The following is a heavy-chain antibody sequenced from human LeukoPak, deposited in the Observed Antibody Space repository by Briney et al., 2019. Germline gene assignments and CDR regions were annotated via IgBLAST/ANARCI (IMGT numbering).Heavy chain of an antibody. V-gene: IGHV1-46*01. D-gene: IGHD1-20*01. Sequence: ASVKVSCKASGYTFTSYYMHWVRQAPGQGLEWMGIINPSGGSTSCAQKFQGRVTMTRDTSTSTVYMELSSLRSEDTAVYYCARNPRGNWKFDYWGQGTLVTVSS. CDR2: INPSGGST. CDR3: ARNPRGNWKFDY. J-gene: IGHJ4*02. CDR1: GYTFTSYY.